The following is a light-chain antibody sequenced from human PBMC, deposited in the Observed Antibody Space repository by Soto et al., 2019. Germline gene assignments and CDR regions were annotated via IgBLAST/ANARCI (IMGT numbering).Light chain of an antibody. CDR3: QQRSNWPWT. Sequence: EILMAQSPSALSLSPGERASRPGRASQSVGNNLAWYQQKPGQAPGLLIYEASTRATGIPARFSGSGSGTDFTLTISSLQSEDFAVYYCQQRSNWPWTFGQGTKVDIK. V-gene: IGKV3-11*01. CDR1: QSVGNN. CDR2: EAS. J-gene: IGKJ1*01.